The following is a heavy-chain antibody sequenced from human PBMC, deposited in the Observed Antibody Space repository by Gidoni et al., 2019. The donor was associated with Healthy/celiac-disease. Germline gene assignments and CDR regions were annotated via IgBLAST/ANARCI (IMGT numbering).Heavy chain of an antibody. CDR3: ASFEYSGYDYH. V-gene: IGHV3-33*01. Sequence: QVQLVESGGGVVQPGWSLRLSCAASGFTFSSYGMHWVRQAPGKGLEWVAVIWYDGSNKYYADSVKGRFTISRDNSKNTLYLQMNSLRAEDTAVYYCASFEYSGYDYHWGQGTLVTVSS. D-gene: IGHD5-12*01. J-gene: IGHJ5*02. CDR2: IWYDGSNK. CDR1: GFTFSSYG.